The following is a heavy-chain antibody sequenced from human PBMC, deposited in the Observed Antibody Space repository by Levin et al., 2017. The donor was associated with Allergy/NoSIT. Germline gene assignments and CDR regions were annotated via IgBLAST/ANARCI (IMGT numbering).Heavy chain of an antibody. CDR2: IYYSGST. J-gene: IGHJ6*02. CDR3: ARGFLEWLENLPTPTPTDRYYYYGMDV. V-gene: IGHV4-31*03. Sequence: SETLSLTCTVSGGSISSGGYYWSWIRQHPGKGLEWIGYIYYSGSTYYNPSLKSRVTISVDTSKNQFSLKLSSVTAADTAVYYCARGFLEWLENLPTPTPTDRYYYYGMDVWGQGTTVTVSS. D-gene: IGHD3-3*01. CDR1: GGSISSGGYY.